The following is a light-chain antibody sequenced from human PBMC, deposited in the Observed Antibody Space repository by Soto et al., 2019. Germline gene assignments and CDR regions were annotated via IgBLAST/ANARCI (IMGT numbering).Light chain of an antibody. Sequence: DIVLTQSPATLSSSLGDRATLSCRASQSVSSYLAWYQQKPGQAPRLLIYDASNWATGIPARFSGSGSGTDFTLTISSRKPEDFDVDYCQQRSNRPPRGTFGEGTKVEIK. V-gene: IGKV3-11*01. J-gene: IGKJ4*01. CDR1: QSVSSY. CDR3: QQRSNRPPRGT. CDR2: DAS.